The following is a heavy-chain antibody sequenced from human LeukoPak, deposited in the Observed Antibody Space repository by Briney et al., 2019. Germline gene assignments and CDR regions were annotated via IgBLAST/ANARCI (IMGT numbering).Heavy chain of an antibody. CDR1: GFTFSSYS. J-gene: IGHJ3*01. V-gene: IGHV3-64D*09. Sequence: PGGSLRLSCAASGFTFSSYSMNWVRQAPGKGLEYVSAISSNGAYTNYADSLRGRFTISRDDSKNTVYLQMSSLRAEDTAVYYCLKERSYGFDVWGPGTMVTVSS. D-gene: IGHD3-10*01. CDR3: LKERSYGFDV. CDR2: ISSNGAYT.